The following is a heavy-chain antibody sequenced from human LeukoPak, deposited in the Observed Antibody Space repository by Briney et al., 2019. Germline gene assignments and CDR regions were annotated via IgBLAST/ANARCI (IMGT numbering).Heavy chain of an antibody. D-gene: IGHD3-3*01. Sequence: GGSLRLSCAASGFTFSSYGMHWVRQAPGKGLEWVAFIRYDASNKYYADSVKGRFTISRDNSKNTLYLQMNSLRAEDTAVYYCAKDGDFGVVPSPLDYWGQGTLVTVSS. V-gene: IGHV3-30*02. CDR2: IRYDASNK. CDR3: AKDGDFGVVPSPLDY. J-gene: IGHJ4*02. CDR1: GFTFSSYG.